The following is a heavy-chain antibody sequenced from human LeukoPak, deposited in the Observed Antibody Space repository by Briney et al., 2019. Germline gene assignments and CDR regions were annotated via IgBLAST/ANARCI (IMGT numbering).Heavy chain of an antibody. CDR1: GGTFSSYA. Sequence: SVKVSCKASGGTFSSYAISWVRQAPGQGLEWMGRIIPILGIANYAQKFQGRVTITADKSTSTAYMELSSLRAEDTAVYYCAREGSSGYSGYFDLWGRGTLVTVSS. CDR3: AREGSSGYSGYFDL. J-gene: IGHJ2*01. CDR2: IIPILGIA. D-gene: IGHD3-22*01. V-gene: IGHV1-69*04.